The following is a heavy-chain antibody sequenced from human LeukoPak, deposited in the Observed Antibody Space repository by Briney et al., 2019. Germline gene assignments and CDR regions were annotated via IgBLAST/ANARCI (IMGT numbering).Heavy chain of an antibody. Sequence: GGSLRLSCTTSGFKFNLYAMTWVRQAPGKGLEWVSTIDDPGTMYHADSVKGRFTISRDNSKNTLYLQMNSLRAEDTAIYYCAKAALRYQLLSSLDYWGQGTLVTVSS. D-gene: IGHD2-2*01. J-gene: IGHJ4*02. CDR1: GFKFNLYA. CDR2: IDDPGTM. CDR3: AKAALRYQLLSSLDY. V-gene: IGHV3-23*01.